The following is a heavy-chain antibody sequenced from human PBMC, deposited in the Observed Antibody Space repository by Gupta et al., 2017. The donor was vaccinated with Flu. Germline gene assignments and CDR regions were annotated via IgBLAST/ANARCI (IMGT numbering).Heavy chain of an antibody. J-gene: IGHJ3*02. V-gene: IGHV3-74*01. CDR2: INSDGSST. D-gene: IGHD3-22*01. CDR1: GFTFSRFW. CDR3: ARGSRRTYYYDSSSLFDPLDI. Sequence: EVQLVESGGGLVQPGGSLRLSCAASGFTFSRFWMYWVRQAPGEGLVCISYINSDGSSTNYADSVKGRFTISRDNAQNTLYLQLNTLRAEDTAVYYCARGSRRTYYYDSSSLFDPLDIWGQGTMVTVSS.